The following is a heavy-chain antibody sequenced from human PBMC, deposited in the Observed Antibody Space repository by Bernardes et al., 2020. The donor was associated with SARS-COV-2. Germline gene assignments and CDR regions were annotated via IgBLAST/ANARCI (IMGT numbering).Heavy chain of an antibody. V-gene: IGHV3-72*01. CDR3: AGSFYAFYLDY. CDR1: GFTFSDHY. Sequence: GGSLRLSCAASGFTFSDHYMDWVRQAPGKGLEWLGRIRIKGTNYSTKYAASVKGRFLIPSDDSKSIIYLQMNRLKTDDTAVYFCAGSFYAFYLDYWGHGTPVTVSS. CDR2: IRIKGTNYST. D-gene: IGHD3-10*01. J-gene: IGHJ4*01.